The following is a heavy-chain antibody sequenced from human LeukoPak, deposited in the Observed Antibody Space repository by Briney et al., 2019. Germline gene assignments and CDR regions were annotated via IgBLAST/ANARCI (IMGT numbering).Heavy chain of an antibody. Sequence: GGSLRLSCAASGFTVSSNYMSWVRQAPGKGLEWVSAISGSGGSTYYADSVKGRFTISRDNSKNTLYLQMNSLRAEDTAVYYCANTARVALYYFDYWGQGTLVTVSS. D-gene: IGHD2-15*01. J-gene: IGHJ4*02. CDR2: ISGSGGST. V-gene: IGHV3-23*01. CDR3: ANTARVALYYFDY. CDR1: GFTVSSNY.